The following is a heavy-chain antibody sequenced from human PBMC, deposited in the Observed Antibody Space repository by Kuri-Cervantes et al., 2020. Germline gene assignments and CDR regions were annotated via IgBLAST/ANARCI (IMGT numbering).Heavy chain of an antibody. D-gene: IGHD3-10*01. CDR2: IHYSGST. J-gene: IGHJ6*03. V-gene: IGHV4-59*01. CDR3: ARTGVWFYYYYYMDV. CDR1: GGSISSYY. Sequence: SETLSLTCTVSGGSISSYYWSWIRQPPGKGLECIGYIHYSGSTNYNPSLKSRVTISVDTSKNQFSLKLISVTAADTAVYYCARTGVWFYYYYYMDVWGKGTTVTVSS.